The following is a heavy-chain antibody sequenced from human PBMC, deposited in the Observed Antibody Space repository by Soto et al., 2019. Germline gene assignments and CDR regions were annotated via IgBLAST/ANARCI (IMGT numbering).Heavy chain of an antibody. D-gene: IGHD3-22*01. CDR2: ILYDGNDE. V-gene: IGHV3-30*18. CDR3: AKDRIRGYYDSSGYFDY. CDR1: GFTFSTYG. J-gene: IGHJ4*02. Sequence: QVQLVESGGGVVQPGRSLRLSCAASGFTFSTYGMHWVRQAPGKGLEWVAVILYDGNDEYYADSVKGRFTISRDNSKNTLYLQMNSLRAEDTALYYCAKDRIRGYYDSSGYFDYWGQGTLVTVSS.